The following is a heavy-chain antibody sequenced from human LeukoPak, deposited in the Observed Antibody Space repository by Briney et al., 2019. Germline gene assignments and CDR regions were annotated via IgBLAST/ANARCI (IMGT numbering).Heavy chain of an antibody. D-gene: IGHD3-10*01. CDR2: IHTSGNT. V-gene: IGHV4-61*02. CDR1: GYSISSGYY. Sequence: PSETLSLTCTVSGYSISSGYYWSWIRQPAGKGLEWIGRIHTSGNTNYNPSLKSRVTISIDTSKNQISLILSSVTAADTAVYFCARGQSGVRGANVPNLMGFDPWGQGTLVIVSS. CDR3: ARGQSGVRGANVPNLMGFDP. J-gene: IGHJ5*02.